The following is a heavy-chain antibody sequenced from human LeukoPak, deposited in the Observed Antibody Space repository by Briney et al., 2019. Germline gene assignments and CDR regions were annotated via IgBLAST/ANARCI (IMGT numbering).Heavy chain of an antibody. CDR3: AKDRDNTYYYGSGSPDY. Sequence: GGSLRLSCAASGSTFSSYGMHWVRQAPGKGLEWVAVISYDGSNKYYADSVKGRFTISRDNSKNTLYLQMNSLRAEDTAVYYCAKDRDNTYYYGSGSPDYWGQGTLVTVSS. J-gene: IGHJ4*02. V-gene: IGHV3-30*18. CDR1: GSTFSSYG. D-gene: IGHD3-10*01. CDR2: ISYDGSNK.